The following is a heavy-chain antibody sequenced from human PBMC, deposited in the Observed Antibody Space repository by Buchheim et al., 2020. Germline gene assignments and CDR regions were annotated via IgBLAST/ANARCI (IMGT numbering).Heavy chain of an antibody. CDR3: AKLTGTDGMDV. V-gene: IGHV3-30*18. CDR2: ISYDGSNK. CDR1: GFTFSSYG. J-gene: IGHJ6*02. Sequence: QVQLVESGGGVVQPGRSLRLSCAASGFTFSSYGMHWVRQAPGKGLEWVAVISYDGSNKYYADSVKGRFTISRDNSKNTLYLQMNSLRAEDTAVYYCAKLTGTDGMDVWGQGTT. D-gene: IGHD3-9*01.